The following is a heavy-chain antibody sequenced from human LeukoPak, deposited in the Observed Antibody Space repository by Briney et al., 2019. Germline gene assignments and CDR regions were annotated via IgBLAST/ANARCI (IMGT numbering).Heavy chain of an antibody. J-gene: IGHJ4*02. Sequence: SETLSLTCTVSGGSISSYYWSWLRQPPGKGLEWIGYIYYSGSTNYNPSLKSRVTISVDTSKNQFSLKLSSVTAADTAVYYCARSYAVAGFDYWGQGTLVTVSS. CDR2: IYYSGST. CDR3: ARSYAVAGFDY. CDR1: GGSISSYY. V-gene: IGHV4-59*08. D-gene: IGHD6-19*01.